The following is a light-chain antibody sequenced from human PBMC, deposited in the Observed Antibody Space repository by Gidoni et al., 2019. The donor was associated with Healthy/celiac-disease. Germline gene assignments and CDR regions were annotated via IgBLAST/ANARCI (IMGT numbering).Light chain of an antibody. Sequence: QSVLTHPTSVSAAPGQKVTISCSGSSSNIGNNYVSWYQQLPGTAPKLLIYDNNKRPSGMPDRFSGSKSGTSATLGITGLQTGDEADYYCGTWDSSLSAGVFGGGTKLTVL. J-gene: IGLJ3*02. V-gene: IGLV1-51*01. CDR2: DNN. CDR3: GTWDSSLSAGV. CDR1: SSNIGNNY.